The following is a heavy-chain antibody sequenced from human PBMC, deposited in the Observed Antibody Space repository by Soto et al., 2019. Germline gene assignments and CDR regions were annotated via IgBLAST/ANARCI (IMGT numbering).Heavy chain of an antibody. Sequence: SETLSLTCVVSGGSISSSYWWSWVRQSPGKGLEWIGEIYHTGIINYNPSLKSRVTISVDKSNNQFSLMLSSVTAADTAVYYCARVPDRWGQGTLVTVSS. V-gene: IGHV4-4*02. CDR2: IYHTGII. J-gene: IGHJ5*02. CDR3: ARVPDR. D-gene: IGHD2-2*01. CDR1: GGSISSSYW.